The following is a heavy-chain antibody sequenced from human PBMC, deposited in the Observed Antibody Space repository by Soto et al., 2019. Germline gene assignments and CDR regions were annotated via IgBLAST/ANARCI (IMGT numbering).Heavy chain of an antibody. CDR2: IWYDGSNK. CDR1: GFTFSSYG. J-gene: IGHJ5*02. V-gene: IGHV3-33*01. D-gene: IGHD3-9*01. Sequence: GGSLRLSCAASGFTFSSYGMHWVRQAPGKGLEWVAVIWYDGSNKYYADSVEGRFTISRDNSKNTLYLQMNSLRAEDTAVYYCARDRSGYDILTGLNLNWFDPWGQGTLVTVSS. CDR3: ARDRSGYDILTGLNLNWFDP.